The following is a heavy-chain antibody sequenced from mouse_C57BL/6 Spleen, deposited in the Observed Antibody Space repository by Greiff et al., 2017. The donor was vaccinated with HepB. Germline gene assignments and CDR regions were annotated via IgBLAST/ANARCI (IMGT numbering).Heavy chain of an antibody. CDR1: GYAFSSSW. V-gene: IGHV1-82*01. CDR2: IYPGDGDT. CDR3: ARSGGLRPYAMDY. D-gene: IGHD2-2*01. Sequence: VKLMESGPELVKPGASVKISCKASGYAFSSSWMNWVKQRPGKGLEWIGRIYPGDGDTNYNGKFKGKATLTADKSSSTAYMQLSSLTSEDSAVYFCARSGGLRPYAMDYWGQGTSVTVSS. J-gene: IGHJ4*01.